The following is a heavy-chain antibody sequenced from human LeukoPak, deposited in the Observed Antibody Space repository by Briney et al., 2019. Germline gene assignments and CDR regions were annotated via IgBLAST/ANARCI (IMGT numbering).Heavy chain of an antibody. CDR3: ARRGWQYCSSTSCNDY. J-gene: IGHJ4*02. CDR1: GCIFTSYW. CDR2: IYPGESDT. V-gene: IGHV5-51*01. Sequence: GGALEISCQGSGCIFTSYWIGRVRQLPGKGVEWMGIIYPGESDTRYSPSFHGQVTISADMSISTAYLQWSSLKVSDTAMYYCARRGWQYCSSTSCNDYWGQGTLVTVSS. D-gene: IGHD2-2*01.